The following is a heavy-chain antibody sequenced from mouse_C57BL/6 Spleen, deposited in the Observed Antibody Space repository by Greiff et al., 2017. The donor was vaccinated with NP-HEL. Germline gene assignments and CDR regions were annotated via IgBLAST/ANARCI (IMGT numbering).Heavy chain of an antibody. CDR2: IDPNSGGT. J-gene: IGHJ1*03. V-gene: IGHV1-72*01. CDR3: AREGNGSSGGYWYFDV. CDR1: GYTSTSYW. D-gene: IGHD1-1*01. Sequence: VQLQQPGAELVKPGATVKLSCKASGYTSTSYWMHWVKQRPGRGLEWIGRIDPNSGGTKYNEKFKSKATLTVDKPSSTAYMQLSSLTSEDSAVYYCAREGNGSSGGYWYFDVWGTGTTVTVSS.